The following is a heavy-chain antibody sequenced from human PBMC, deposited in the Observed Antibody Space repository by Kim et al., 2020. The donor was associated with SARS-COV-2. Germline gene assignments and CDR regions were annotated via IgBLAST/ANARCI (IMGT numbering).Heavy chain of an antibody. V-gene: IGHV3-33*01. CDR2: IWYDGSNK. CDR1: GFTFSSYG. J-gene: IGHJ4*02. CDR3: ARDPRYDSSYGFDY. Sequence: GGSLRLSCAASGFTFSSYGMHWVRQAPGKGLEWVAVIWYDGSNKYYADSVKGRFTISRDNSKNTLYLQMNSLRAEDTAVYYCARDPRYDSSYGFDYWGQGTLVTVSS. D-gene: IGHD3-22*01.